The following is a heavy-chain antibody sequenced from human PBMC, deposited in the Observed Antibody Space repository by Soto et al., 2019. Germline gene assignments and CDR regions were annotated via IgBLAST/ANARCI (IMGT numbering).Heavy chain of an antibody. D-gene: IGHD2-15*01. J-gene: IGHJ3*02. CDR3: AKIVGGGSRQDADDS. CDR1: GFTFRSYA. V-gene: IGHV3-23*01. Sequence: EVRLLASGGGLVEPGGSLRPSCAASGFTFRSYAMTWVRQAPGKGREWVSDTGGGGVSTYYADTVNGRFTSSRDDSKNTRYLPTNGPRAEDSALYYGAKIVGGGSRQDADDSWGQGKRVTVSP. CDR2: TGGGGVST.